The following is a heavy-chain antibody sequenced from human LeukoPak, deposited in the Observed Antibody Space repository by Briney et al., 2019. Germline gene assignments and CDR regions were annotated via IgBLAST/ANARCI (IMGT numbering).Heavy chain of an antibody. CDR2: ISAYNGNT. J-gene: IGHJ6*02. Sequence: ASVKVSCKASGYTFTSYGISWVRQAPGQGLEWMGWISAYNGNTNYAQKLQGRVTMTTDTSTSTAYMELRSLRSDDTAVYYRARARGKYIYYYYGMDVWGQGTTVTVSS. CDR1: GYTFTSYG. CDR3: ARARGKYIYYYYGMDV. V-gene: IGHV1-18*01. D-gene: IGHD3-10*01.